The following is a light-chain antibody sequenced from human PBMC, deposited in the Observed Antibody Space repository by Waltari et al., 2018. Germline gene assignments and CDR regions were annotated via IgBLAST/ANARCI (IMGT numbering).Light chain of an antibody. CDR1: QPINNNF. CDR3: QQYDGSVLT. J-gene: IGKJ4*01. CDR2: GAS. Sequence: RASQPINNNFLVWYQQKPGQAPRLIIHGASSRATGFPDRFSGSGSGTDFTLTINSLKPEDSAVYYCQQYDGSVLTFGGGTKVEI. V-gene: IGKV3-20*01.